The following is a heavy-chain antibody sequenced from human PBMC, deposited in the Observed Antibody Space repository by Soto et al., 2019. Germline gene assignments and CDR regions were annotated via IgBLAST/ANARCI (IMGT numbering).Heavy chain of an antibody. CDR1: GYTFTSYD. Sequence: ASVKVSCKASGYTFTSYDINWVRQATGQGLEWMGWMNPNSGNTGYAQKFQGRVTMTRNTSISTAYMELSSLRSEDTAVYYCAISLAMVRGATRAKYYFDYWGQGTLVTVSS. CDR2: MNPNSGNT. J-gene: IGHJ4*02. CDR3: AISLAMVRGATRAKYYFDY. V-gene: IGHV1-8*01. D-gene: IGHD3-10*01.